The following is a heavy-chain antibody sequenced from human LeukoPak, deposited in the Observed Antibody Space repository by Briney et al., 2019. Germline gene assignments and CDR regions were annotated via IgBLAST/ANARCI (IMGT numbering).Heavy chain of an antibody. J-gene: IGHJ4*02. V-gene: IGHV3-30*18. CDR3: AKDLYYYGSGSLYSFDY. Sequence: GRSLRLSCAASGFTFSSYGMHWVRQAPGKGLEWVAVIPYDGSNKYYADSVKGRFTISRDNSKNTLYLQMNSLRAEDTAVYYCAKDLYYYGSGSLYSFDYWGQGTLVTVSS. D-gene: IGHD3-10*01. CDR1: GFTFSSYG. CDR2: IPYDGSNK.